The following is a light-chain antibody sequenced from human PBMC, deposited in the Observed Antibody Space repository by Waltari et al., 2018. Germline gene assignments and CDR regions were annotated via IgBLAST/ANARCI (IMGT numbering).Light chain of an antibody. CDR3: AAWDDSLSGSVI. J-gene: IGLJ2*01. CDR2: RNN. Sequence: QSALTQPPSASATPGQRVTISCSGSGSNIGSHYVYWYQQFPGAAPKLLIYRNNPPPSGVPDRFSGSKSGASASLAISDLRSEDEADYFCAAWDDSLSGSVIFGGGTKVTVL. CDR1: GSNIGSHY. V-gene: IGLV1-47*01.